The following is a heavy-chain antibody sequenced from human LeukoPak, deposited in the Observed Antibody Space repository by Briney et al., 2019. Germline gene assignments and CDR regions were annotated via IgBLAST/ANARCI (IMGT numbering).Heavy chain of an antibody. D-gene: IGHD5-18*01. CDR1: GYTFTSYD. V-gene: IGHV5-51*01. J-gene: IGHJ4*02. Sequence: GASVKVSCKASGYTFTSYDINWVRQMPGKGLEWMGIIYPGDSDTRYSPSFQGQVTISADKSISTAYLQWSSLKASDTAMYYCASVDTAMVTDYWGQGTLVTVSS. CDR2: IYPGDSDT. CDR3: ASVDTAMVTDY.